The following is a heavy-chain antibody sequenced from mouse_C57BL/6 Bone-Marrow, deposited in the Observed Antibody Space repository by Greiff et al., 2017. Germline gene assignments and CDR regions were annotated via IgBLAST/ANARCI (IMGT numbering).Heavy chain of an antibody. CDR3: ARSYFGSSSGYAFDY. Sequence: VQLQQSGAELVRPGASVKLSCKASGYTFTDYYINWVKQRPGQGLEWIARIYPGSGNTYYNEKFKGKATLTAEKSSSTAYMQLSSLPSADSAVYYCARSYFGSSSGYAFDYWGQGTSVTVSS. CDR2: IYPGSGNT. CDR1: GYTFTDYY. V-gene: IGHV1-76*01. D-gene: IGHD1-1*01. J-gene: IGHJ4*01.